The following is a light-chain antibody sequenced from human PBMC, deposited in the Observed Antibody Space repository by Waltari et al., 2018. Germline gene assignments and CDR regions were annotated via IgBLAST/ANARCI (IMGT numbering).Light chain of an antibody. CDR3: QQYYSPPWT. Sequence: DIVMTQSPDSLAVSLGVRATINCKSSQTVLYSSNNKNFLAWYQQKPGQSPKLLIYWASTRQAGVPDRFSGSGSGTDFTLTISSLQAEDVAVYYCQQYYSPPWTFGQGTKVEIK. CDR2: WAS. J-gene: IGKJ1*01. V-gene: IGKV4-1*01. CDR1: QTVLYSSNNKNF.